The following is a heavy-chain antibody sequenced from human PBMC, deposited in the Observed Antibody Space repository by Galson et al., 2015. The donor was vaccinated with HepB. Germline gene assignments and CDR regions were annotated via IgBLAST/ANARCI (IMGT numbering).Heavy chain of an antibody. CDR1: GYTFTKFG. D-gene: IGHD6-6*01. J-gene: IGHJ6*02. CDR2: ISGYNGNT. Sequence: SCKASGYTFTKFGISWVRQAPGQGLEWMAWISGYNGNTNYAQKFQGRVTMTTDTSTSTAYMELRSLTSDDTAVYYCATARYSTSPPDVWGQGTTVTVSS. CDR3: ATARYSTSPPDV. V-gene: IGHV1-18*01.